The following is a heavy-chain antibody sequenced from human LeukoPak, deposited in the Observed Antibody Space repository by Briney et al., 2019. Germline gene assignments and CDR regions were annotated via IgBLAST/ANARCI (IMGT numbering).Heavy chain of an antibody. V-gene: IGHV1-8*01. J-gene: IGHJ6*02. Sequence: ASVKVSCKASGYTFTSYDINWVRQATGQGLGWVGWMYPNRGNTGYAQKFQGRVTMNRNTSISTAYMELSSLRSEDTAVYYCARVRLGGYQYAVLGHYYYGMDVWGQGTTVTVSS. D-gene: IGHD3-16*01. CDR1: GYTFTSYD. CDR2: MYPNRGNT. CDR3: ARVRLGGYQYAVLGHYYYGMDV.